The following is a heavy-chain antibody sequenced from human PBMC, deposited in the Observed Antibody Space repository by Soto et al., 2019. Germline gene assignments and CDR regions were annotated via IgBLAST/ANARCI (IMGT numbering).Heavy chain of an antibody. V-gene: IGHV4-59*12. J-gene: IGHJ5*02. CDR3: ARDPAP. Sequence: PSETLSLTCTVSGGSISRYYWSWIRQPPGKGLEWIGYTYISVSTNYNPSLKSRVTISVDTSKNQFSLKLTSVTAADTAVYYCARDPAPWGQGTLVTVSS. CDR1: GGSISRYY. CDR2: TYISVST.